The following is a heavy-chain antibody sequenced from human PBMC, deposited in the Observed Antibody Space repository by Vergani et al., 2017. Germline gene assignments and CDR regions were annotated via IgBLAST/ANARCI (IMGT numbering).Heavy chain of an antibody. CDR2: IYYSGST. CDR1: GGSISSSSYY. CDR3: ARQIADPPYYYYGMDV. Sequence: QLQLQESGPGLVKPSETLSLTCTVSGGSISSSSYYWGWIRQPPGKGLEWIGSIYYSGSTNYNPSLKSRVTISVDTSKNQFSLKLSSVTAADTAVYYCARQIADPPYYYYGMDVWGQGTTVTVSS. D-gene: IGHD6-13*01. J-gene: IGHJ6*02. V-gene: IGHV4-39*01.